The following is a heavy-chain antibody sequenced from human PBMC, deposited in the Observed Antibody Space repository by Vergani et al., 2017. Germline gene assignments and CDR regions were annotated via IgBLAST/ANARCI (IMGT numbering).Heavy chain of an antibody. CDR1: GGSISSGGYY. CDR2: IYYSGSP. J-gene: IGHJ3*02. D-gene: IGHD3-22*01. CDR3: ARDNYYYDSSGSYADAFDI. Sequence: QVQLQESGPGLVKPSQTLSLTCTVSGGSISSGGYYWSWIRQHPGKGLEWIGCIYYSGSPYYNPSLKSRVTISVDTSKNQFSLKLSSVTAADTAVYYCARDNYYYDSSGSYADAFDIWGQGTMVTVSS. V-gene: IGHV4-31*03.